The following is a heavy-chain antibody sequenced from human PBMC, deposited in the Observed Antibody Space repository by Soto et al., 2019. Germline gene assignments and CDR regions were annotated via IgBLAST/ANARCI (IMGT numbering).Heavy chain of an antibody. CDR1: GGSITSSSHF. D-gene: IGHD6-25*01. Sequence: SETLSLTCSASGGSITSSSHFWGWARQPPGKGLEWIGTIYFTGNTYYTPSLKSRLTMSIDTSKNEFSLRLNSVTAADTAVYYCAGQTFTIAAASYGRSNWFDPWGPGTLVTVSS. CDR3: AGQTFTIAAASYGRSNWFDP. J-gene: IGHJ5*02. CDR2: IYFTGNT. V-gene: IGHV4-39*01.